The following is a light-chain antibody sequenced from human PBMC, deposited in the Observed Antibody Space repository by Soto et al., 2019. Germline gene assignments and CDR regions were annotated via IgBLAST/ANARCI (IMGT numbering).Light chain of an antibody. CDR2: GAS. CDR3: QQYNNWPRT. CDR1: QSVGSN. J-gene: IGKJ2*01. Sequence: EIVMTQSPATVSVSLGERATLSCRASQSVGSNLAWYQQKPGQAPRLLIYGASSRATGIPARFGGSGSGTEFTLTISSLQSEDFAVYYCQQYNNWPRTFGQGTKLEIK. V-gene: IGKV3-15*01.